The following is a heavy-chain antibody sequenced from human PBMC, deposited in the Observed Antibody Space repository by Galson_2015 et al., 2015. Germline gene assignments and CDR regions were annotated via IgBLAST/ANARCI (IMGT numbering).Heavy chain of an antibody. J-gene: IGHJ4*02. CDR1: GFTFSSYA. Sequence: SLRLSCAASGFTFSSYAMHWVRQAPGKGLEWVAVISYGGSNKYYADSVKGRFTISRDNSKNTLYLQMNSLRAEDTAVYYCAEGPTYHDILTGPGVFDYWGQGTLVTVSS. V-gene: IGHV3-30*18. CDR2: ISYGGSNK. D-gene: IGHD3-9*01. CDR3: AEGPTYHDILTGPGVFDY.